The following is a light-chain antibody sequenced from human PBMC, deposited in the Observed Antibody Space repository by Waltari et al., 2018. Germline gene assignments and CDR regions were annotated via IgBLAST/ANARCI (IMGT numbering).Light chain of an antibody. J-gene: IGKJ1*01. V-gene: IGKV4-1*01. CDR1: QSVLHTPNNKNY. CDR2: WAS. CDR3: QQYARIPRT. Sequence: DIVMTQSPDSLAVSLGERVTINCTSSQSVLHTPNNKNYLAWYQQKQGQPPQLIIYWASTRESGVPDRFSGSGSGTDFTLTVNSLQAEDVEVYYCQQYARIPRTLGLGTKVEIK.